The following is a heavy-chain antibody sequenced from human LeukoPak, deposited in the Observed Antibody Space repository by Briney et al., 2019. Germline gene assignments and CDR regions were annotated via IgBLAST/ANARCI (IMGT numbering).Heavy chain of an antibody. D-gene: IGHD3-10*01. J-gene: IGHJ5*02. V-gene: IGHV4-59*01. CDR1: GGSLSSYY. CDR2: IYYSGST. CDR3: ARGGYYGSGNDFRFDP. Sequence: SETLSLTCTVSGGSLSSYYWSWIRQPPGKGLEWIGYIYYSGSTNYKPSLKSRVTISVDTSKNQFSLQLTSVTAADPAVYYCARGGYYGSGNDFRFDPWGQGTLVTVSS.